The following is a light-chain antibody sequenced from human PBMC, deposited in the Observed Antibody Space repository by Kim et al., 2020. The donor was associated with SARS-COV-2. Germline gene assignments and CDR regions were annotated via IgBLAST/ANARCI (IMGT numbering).Light chain of an antibody. Sequence: PSLSVSPGERATRSCRASQSVSGNLVWYQQKPGQAPRLLIYGTSTRATGIPARFSGSGSGTEFTLTISSLQSEDFAVYYCQRGLTFGGGTKVDIK. V-gene: IGKV3-15*01. CDR2: GTS. CDR3: QRGLT. J-gene: IGKJ4*01. CDR1: QSVSGN.